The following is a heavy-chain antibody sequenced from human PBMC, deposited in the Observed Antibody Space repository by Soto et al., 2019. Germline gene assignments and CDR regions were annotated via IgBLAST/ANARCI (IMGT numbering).Heavy chain of an antibody. CDR1: GYTFTSYA. D-gene: IGHD1-26*01. V-gene: IGHV1-3*01. J-gene: IGHJ5*02. CDR3: ARDHISGSYSSWFDP. CDR2: INAGNGNT. Sequence: QVQLVQSGAEVKKPGASVKVSCKASGYTFTSYAMHWVRQAPGQRLEWMGWINAGNGNTKYSQKFQGRVTITRDTSASTAYMELSSLRSEDTAVYYCARDHISGSYSSWFDPWGQGTLVTVSS.